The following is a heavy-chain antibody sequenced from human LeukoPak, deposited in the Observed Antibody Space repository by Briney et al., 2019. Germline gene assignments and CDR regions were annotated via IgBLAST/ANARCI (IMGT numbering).Heavy chain of an antibody. CDR3: TTYSSTWYHSDY. Sequence: KAGGSLRLSCAASGFTFSSYSMNWVRQAPGKGLEWVGRIKSKTDGGTADYAAPVKGRFTISRDDSKNTLYLQLNSLKTEDTAIYYCTTYSSTWYHSDYWGQGSLVTVSS. CDR1: GFTFSSYS. CDR2: IKSKTDGGTA. J-gene: IGHJ4*02. D-gene: IGHD6-13*01. V-gene: IGHV3-15*01.